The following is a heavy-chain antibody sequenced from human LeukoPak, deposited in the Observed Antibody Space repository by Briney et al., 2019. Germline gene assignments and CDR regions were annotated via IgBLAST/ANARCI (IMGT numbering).Heavy chain of an antibody. CDR2: ISYDGSNK. J-gene: IGHJ4*02. CDR3: ARGQWLAPDY. D-gene: IGHD6-19*01. Sequence: GGSLRLSCAASGFTFSSCAMHWVRQAPGKGLEWVAVISYDGSNKYYADSVKGRFTISRDNSKNTLYLQMNSLRAEDTAVYYCARGQWLAPDYWGQGTLVTVSS. V-gene: IGHV3-30-3*01. CDR1: GFTFSSCA.